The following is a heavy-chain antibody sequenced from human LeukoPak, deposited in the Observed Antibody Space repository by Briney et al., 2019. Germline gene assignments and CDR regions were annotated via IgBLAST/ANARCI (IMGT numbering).Heavy chain of an antibody. J-gene: IGHJ4*02. D-gene: IGHD2-15*01. CDR3: ARGRYCSADICSGGDAFDI. CDR1: GGSINNYY. CDR2: IHTRGST. Sequence: SETLSLTCTVSGGSINNYYWSWIRQPAGKGLEWIGRIHTRGSTNYNPSLKSRVTMSVDTSKNQFSLKLSSVTAADTAVYYCARGRYCSADICSGGDAFDIWGQGTLVTVSS. V-gene: IGHV4-4*07.